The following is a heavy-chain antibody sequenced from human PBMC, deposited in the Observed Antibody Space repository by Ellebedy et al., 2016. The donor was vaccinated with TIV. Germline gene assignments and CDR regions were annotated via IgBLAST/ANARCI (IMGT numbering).Heavy chain of an antibody. J-gene: IGHJ4*02. CDR1: EYTFTGFD. CDR2: MNPNSGNT. Sequence: AASVKVSCKASEYTFTGFDINWVRQATGQGLEWMGWMNPNSGNTGYAQKFQGRVTKTRNTSISTAYMELSSLTSEDTAVYYCARRLSLGYCSGGSCHGADYWGQGTLVTVSS. D-gene: IGHD2-15*01. V-gene: IGHV1-8*01. CDR3: ARRLSLGYCSGGSCHGADY.